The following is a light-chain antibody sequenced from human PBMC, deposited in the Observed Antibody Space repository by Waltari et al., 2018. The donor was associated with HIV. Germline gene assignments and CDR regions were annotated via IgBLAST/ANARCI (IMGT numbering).Light chain of an antibody. CDR3: ATWDDSLSGWV. J-gene: IGLJ3*02. CDR1: SSNTGSNY. CDR2: RYN. V-gene: IGLV1-47*01. Sequence: QSVLTQPPSASGTPGQRVTFPCSGSSSNTGSNYVYWYQQFPGTAPQLLIYRYNQRHSGVPDRFSGSKSGTSASLAISGLRSEDEADYYCATWDDSLSGWVFGGGTKLTVL.